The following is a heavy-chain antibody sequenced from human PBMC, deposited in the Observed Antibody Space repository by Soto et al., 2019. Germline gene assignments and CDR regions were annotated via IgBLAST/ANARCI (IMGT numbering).Heavy chain of an antibody. Sequence: GSPGISCSASWFIFGPAWFPLVRQPPGKVLELVGRVKNNGGATDYAPSVKGRFTISRDDSKDMVYLQMSSLRTEDTAIYYCTADLGPAYNSNNWFDPWGQGTLVTVSS. CDR3: TADLGPAYNSNNWFDP. CDR2: VKNNGGAT. V-gene: IGHV3-15*07. J-gene: IGHJ5*02. CDR1: WFIFGPAW. D-gene: IGHD6-13*01.